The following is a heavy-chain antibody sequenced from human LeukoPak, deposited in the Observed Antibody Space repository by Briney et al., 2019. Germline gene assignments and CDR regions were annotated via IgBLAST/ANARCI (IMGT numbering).Heavy chain of an antibody. V-gene: IGHV1-69*04. Sequence: GASVKVSCKASGGTFSSYAISWVRQAPGQGLEWMGRIIPILGIANYAQKFQGRVTITADKSTSTAYMELSSLRSGDTAVYYCARERYSSSSGFDPWGQGTLVTVSS. CDR3: ARERYSSSSGFDP. CDR1: GGTFSSYA. CDR2: IIPILGIA. D-gene: IGHD6-6*01. J-gene: IGHJ5*02.